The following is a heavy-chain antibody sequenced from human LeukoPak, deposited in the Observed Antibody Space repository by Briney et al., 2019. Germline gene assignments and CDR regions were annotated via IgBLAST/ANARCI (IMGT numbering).Heavy chain of an antibody. CDR2: IYYSGST. J-gene: IGHJ4*02. D-gene: IGHD6-6*01. Sequence: SETLSLTCTVSGGSISSSSYYWGWIRQPPGKGLEWIGSIYYSGSTYYNPSLKSRVTISVDTSKNQFSLKLSSVTAPDTAVYYCARVSENQYSSCFDYWGQGTLVTVSS. CDR3: ARVSENQYSSCFDY. V-gene: IGHV4-39*07. CDR1: GGSISSSSYY.